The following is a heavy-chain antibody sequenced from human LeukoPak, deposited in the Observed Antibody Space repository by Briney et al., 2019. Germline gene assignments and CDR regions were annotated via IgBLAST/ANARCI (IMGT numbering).Heavy chain of an antibody. J-gene: IGHJ4*02. CDR3: ARGHTAVTRHFDF. CDR2: IHWNGGRT. V-gene: IGHV3-20*04. CDR1: GFTFDDYG. Sequence: GGSLRLSCAASGFTFDDYGINWVRQAPGKGLEWVSRIHWNGGRTGYADSVKGRFTISRDNAKNSLYLQMNSLRVEDTALYYCARGHTAVTRHFDFWGQGTLVTVSS. D-gene: IGHD4-17*01.